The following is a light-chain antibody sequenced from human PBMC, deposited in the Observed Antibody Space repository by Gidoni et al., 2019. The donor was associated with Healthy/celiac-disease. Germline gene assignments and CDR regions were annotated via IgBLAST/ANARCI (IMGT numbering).Light chain of an antibody. CDR1: QSVSSSY. CDR2: CAS. CDR3: QQYGSSPMT. Sequence: EIVLTQSPGTLSLSPGERDTLSCRASQSVSSSYLAWYQQKPGQAPRLLIYCASSRATGIPDRFSGSGSGTDFTLTLRRLEPEYFAVYYCQQYGSSPMTFXXXTKVEIK. J-gene: IGKJ1*01. V-gene: IGKV3-20*01.